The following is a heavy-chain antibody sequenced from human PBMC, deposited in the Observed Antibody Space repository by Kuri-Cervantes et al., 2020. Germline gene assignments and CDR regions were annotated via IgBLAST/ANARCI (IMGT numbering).Heavy chain of an antibody. J-gene: IGHJ6*02. V-gene: IGHV3-33*01. CDR2: IWYDGSNK. CDR1: GFTFSNFG. CDR3: ASDDYGMDV. Sequence: GESLKISCAASGFTFSNFGMHWVRQAPGKGLEWVALIWYDGSNKYYADSVKGRFIISRDNSKNTLYLQMSSLRAEDTAVYYCASDDYGMDVWGQGATVTVSS.